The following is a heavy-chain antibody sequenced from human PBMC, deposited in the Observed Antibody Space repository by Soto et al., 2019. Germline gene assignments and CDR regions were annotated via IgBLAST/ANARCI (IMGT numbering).Heavy chain of an antibody. D-gene: IGHD5-12*01. CDR1: GFTFSSYD. J-gene: IGHJ3*02. CDR2: IGTAGDP. V-gene: IGHV3-13*05. CDR3: ARGYGHIVATDHDAFDI. Sequence: GGSLRLSCAASGFTFSSYDMHWVRQATGKGLEWVSAIGTAGDPYYPGSLKGRFTISRENAKNSLYLQMNSLRAGDTAVYYCARGYGHIVATDHDAFDIWGQGTMVTVSS.